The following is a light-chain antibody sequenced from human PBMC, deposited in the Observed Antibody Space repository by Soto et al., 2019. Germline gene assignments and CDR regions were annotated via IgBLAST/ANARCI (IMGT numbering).Light chain of an antibody. CDR2: EVS. V-gene: IGLV2-14*01. CDR3: SSYSASTTLIV. J-gene: IGLJ1*01. CDR1: SSDVGGYNY. Sequence: QSALTQPASVSGSPGQSITISCTGTSSDVGGYNYVSWYQQHPGKAPKLLIYEVSDRPSEVSNRFSGSKSGNTAYLTLSGLQTEDEAEYYCSSYSASTTLIVVATGTKLTGL.